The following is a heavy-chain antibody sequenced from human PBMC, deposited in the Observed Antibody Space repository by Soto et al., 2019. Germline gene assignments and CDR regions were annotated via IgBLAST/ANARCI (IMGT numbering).Heavy chain of an antibody. V-gene: IGHV3-23*01. CDR1: GFTFTTHA. CDR3: AKDPPWTGGPLAMDV. Sequence: EVQLLESGGGLVQPGGSLRLSCVASGFTFTTHAMSWVRQSPGKGLEWVSTFSGSGGNRYYAEAVKGRLTISRDDSKNTLYLQMNSLSVEDTAVYYCAKDPPWTGGPLAMDVWGQGTTVTVSS. CDR2: FSGSGGNR. D-gene: IGHD5-12*01. J-gene: IGHJ6*02.